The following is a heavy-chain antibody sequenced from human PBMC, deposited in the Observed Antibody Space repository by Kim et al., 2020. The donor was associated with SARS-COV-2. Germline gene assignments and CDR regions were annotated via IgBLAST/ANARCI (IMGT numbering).Heavy chain of an antibody. V-gene: IGHV4-31*03. CDR2: IYYSGST. J-gene: IGHJ4*02. D-gene: IGHD3-10*01. CDR1: GGSISSGGYY. CDR3: AGDSMVRGVPPY. Sequence: SETLSLTCTVSGGSISSGGYYWSWIRQHPGKGLEWIGYIYYSGSTYYNPSLKSRVTISVDTSKNQFSLKLSSVTAADTAVYYCAGDSMVRGVPPYWGQGTLVTVSS.